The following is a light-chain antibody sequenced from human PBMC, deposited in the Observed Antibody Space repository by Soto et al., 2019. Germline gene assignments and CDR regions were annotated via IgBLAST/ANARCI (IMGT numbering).Light chain of an antibody. CDR2: DAS. CDR1: QEISNH. Sequence: DIQMTQSPSSLSASVGDRVTITCRASQEISNHLAWFQQKPGKPPKSLIYDASSLQSGGPSKFSGRGSGTECTRTISSLQPEDVATYYCQQYHNYPVTFGGGTKVEIK. CDR3: QQYHNYPVT. V-gene: IGKV1-16*02. J-gene: IGKJ4*01.